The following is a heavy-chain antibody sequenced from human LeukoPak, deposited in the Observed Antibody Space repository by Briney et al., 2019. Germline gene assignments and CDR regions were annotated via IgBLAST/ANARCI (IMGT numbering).Heavy chain of an antibody. J-gene: IGHJ4*02. CDR3: AGDGWHGLFTY. V-gene: IGHV3-30*04. D-gene: IGHD5-24*01. CDR2: ISYDGSNK. CDR1: GFTSSSYA. Sequence: GGSLRLSCAASGFTSSSYAMHWVRQAPGKGLEWVAVISYDGSNKCYADSVKGRFTISRDNSKNTVSLQMNSLRAEDTAVYYCAGDGWHGLFTYWGQGTLVTVSS.